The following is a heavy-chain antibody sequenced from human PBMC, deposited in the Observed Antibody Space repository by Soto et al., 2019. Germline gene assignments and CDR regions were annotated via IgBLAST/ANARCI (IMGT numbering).Heavy chain of an antibody. CDR2: IYYSGST. Sequence: SETLSLTCAVSGYSISSSNWWGWIRQPPGKGLEWIGYIYYSGSTYYNPSLKSRVTMSVDTSKNQFSLKLSSVTAVDTAVYYCARAHGDYDTDPNWFDPWGQGTLVTVSS. V-gene: IGHV4-28*03. CDR1: GYSISSSNW. J-gene: IGHJ5*02. D-gene: IGHD4-17*01. CDR3: ARAHGDYDTDPNWFDP.